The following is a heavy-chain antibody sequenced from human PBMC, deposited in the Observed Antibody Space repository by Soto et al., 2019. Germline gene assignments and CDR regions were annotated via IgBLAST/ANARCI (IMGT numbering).Heavy chain of an antibody. CDR1: GGTFSTYP. D-gene: IGHD6-13*01. V-gene: IGHV1-69*01. J-gene: IGHJ5*02. CDR3: ARGATHGSSWYFWFDP. Sequence: QVQLVQSGAEVRMPGSLVKVSCKASGGTFSTYPINWVRQAPGQGLEWMGGIIPLFGTTNYAQKFKGRVTITADESTSTAYMELSSLRAEDAAVYYCARGATHGSSWYFWFDPWGQGTLVTVSS. CDR2: IIPLFGTT.